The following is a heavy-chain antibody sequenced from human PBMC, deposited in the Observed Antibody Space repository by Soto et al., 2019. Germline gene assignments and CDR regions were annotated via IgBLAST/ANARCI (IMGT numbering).Heavy chain of an antibody. J-gene: IGHJ6*02. CDR3: ARDEKAAAGYPYYYYYGMDV. Sequence: ASVKVSCKASGYTFXSYDINWVRQATGQGLEWMGWMNPNSGGTNYAQKFQGWVTMTRDTSISTAYMELSRLRSDDTAVYYCARDEKAAAGYPYYYYYGMDVWGQGTTVTVSS. V-gene: IGHV1-2*04. CDR1: GYTFXSYD. D-gene: IGHD6-13*01. CDR2: MNPNSGGT.